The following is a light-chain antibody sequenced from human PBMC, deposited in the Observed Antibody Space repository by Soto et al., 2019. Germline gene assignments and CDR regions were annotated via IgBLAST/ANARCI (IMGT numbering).Light chain of an antibody. Sequence: DIVVTQSPDSLAVSLGERATINCKSSQSVLYSSNNRNYFAWYQQKAGQPPKLLIYWASTRESGVPDRFSGGGSGTGFTLTISSLQAEDVADYYCQQYFATPTFGQGTKVEI. J-gene: IGKJ1*01. CDR3: QQYFATPT. V-gene: IGKV4-1*01. CDR1: QSVLYSSNNRNY. CDR2: WAS.